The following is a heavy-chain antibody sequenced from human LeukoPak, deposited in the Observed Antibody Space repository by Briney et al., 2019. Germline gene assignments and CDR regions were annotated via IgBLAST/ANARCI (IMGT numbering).Heavy chain of an antibody. CDR2: IYHSGST. CDR1: GGSISSSNW. J-gene: IGHJ4*02. Sequence: SGTLSLTCAVSGGSISSSNWWSWIRQPPGKGLEWIGEIYHSGSTSYSPSLKSRVTISADTSQNQFSLKLSSVTAADTAVYYCASRKLGNDYWGQGTLVTVSS. V-gene: IGHV4-4*02. D-gene: IGHD7-27*01. CDR3: ASRKLGNDY.